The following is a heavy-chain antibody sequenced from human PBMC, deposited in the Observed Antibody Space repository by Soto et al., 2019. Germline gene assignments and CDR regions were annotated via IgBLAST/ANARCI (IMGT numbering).Heavy chain of an antibody. CDR2: IWYDGSNK. Sequence: GGSLRLSCAASGFTFSSYGMHWVRQAPGKGLEWVAVIWYDGSNKYYADSVKGRFTISRDNSKNTLYLQMNSLRAEDTAVYYCARALPTWERITGTWSVGYWGQGTLVTVSS. CDR3: ARALPTWERITGTWSVGY. V-gene: IGHV3-33*01. J-gene: IGHJ4*02. D-gene: IGHD1-20*01. CDR1: GFTFSSYG.